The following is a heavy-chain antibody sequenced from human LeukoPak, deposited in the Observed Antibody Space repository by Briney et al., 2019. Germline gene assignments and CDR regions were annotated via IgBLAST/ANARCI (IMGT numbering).Heavy chain of an antibody. D-gene: IGHD2-2*01. CDR2: INPNSGGT. CDR1: GYTFTGYY. J-gene: IGHJ6*02. V-gene: IGHV1-2*02. CDR3: ARDPPPRYCSSTSCRYYYGMDV. Sequence: ASVKVSCKASGYTFTGYYMHWVRQPPGQGLEWMGWINPNSGGTNYAQKLQGRVTMTRDTSISTAYMELSRLRSDDTAVYYCARDPPPRYCSSTSCRYYYGMDVWGQGTTVTVSS.